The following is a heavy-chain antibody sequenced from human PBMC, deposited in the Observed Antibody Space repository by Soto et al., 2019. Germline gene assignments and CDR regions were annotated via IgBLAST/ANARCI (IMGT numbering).Heavy chain of an antibody. J-gene: IGHJ6*01. CDR3: ARDRSENLYYYGMDV. CDR1: GFTVVTNY. Sequence: PGGSLRLSCAASGFTVVTNYMSWVRQAPGKGLEWVSVIYSDGSTYYADSVKGRFTISRDNSKNTLYLQMNSLRAEDTAVYYCARDRSENLYYYGMDVWGQGTTVTVSS. D-gene: IGHD1-7*01. V-gene: IGHV3-53*01. CDR2: IYSDGST.